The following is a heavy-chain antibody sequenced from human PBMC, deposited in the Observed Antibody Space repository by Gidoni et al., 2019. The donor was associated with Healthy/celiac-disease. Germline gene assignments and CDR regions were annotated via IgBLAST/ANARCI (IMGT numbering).Heavy chain of an antibody. J-gene: IGHJ4*02. D-gene: IGHD3-22*01. CDR3: AKGRYYYDSSGSGL. Sequence: EVQLLESGGGLVQPGGSLGLSCAASGFNFSSYAMRWVRQAQGKGLGWVSALMCSGGSTYYADSVKCRFTISRDNSKTTLYLQMPSLISEDTAVYYCAKGRYYYDSSGSGLWGQGTLVTVSS. CDR2: LMCSGGST. V-gene: IGHV3-23*01. CDR1: GFNFSSYA.